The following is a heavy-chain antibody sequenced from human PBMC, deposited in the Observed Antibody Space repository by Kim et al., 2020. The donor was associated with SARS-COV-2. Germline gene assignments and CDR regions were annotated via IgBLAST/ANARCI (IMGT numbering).Heavy chain of an antibody. V-gene: IGHV3-30*01. Sequence: SVKGRFTISRDNSKNTLYLQMNSLRAEDTAVYYCAREFSSATVVTPDFDYWGQGTLVTVSS. CDR3: AREFSSATVVTPDFDY. D-gene: IGHD4-17*01. J-gene: IGHJ4*02.